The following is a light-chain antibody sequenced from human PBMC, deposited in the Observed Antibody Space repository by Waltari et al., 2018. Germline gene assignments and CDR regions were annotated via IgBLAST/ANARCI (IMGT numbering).Light chain of an antibody. J-gene: IGKJ2*01. CDR3: MQALQTPYT. CDR1: QRLQHSNGKMF. V-gene: IGKV2-28*01. CDR2: LGS. Sequence: DIVMPQSPLSLPVTPGEPASISCRPRQRLQHSNGKMFFGWYLQKTGKSPQILVYLGSNRASGVPDRFSGSRSGTDFTLKISRVEAEDVGVYYCMQALQTPYTFGQGTKLEIK.